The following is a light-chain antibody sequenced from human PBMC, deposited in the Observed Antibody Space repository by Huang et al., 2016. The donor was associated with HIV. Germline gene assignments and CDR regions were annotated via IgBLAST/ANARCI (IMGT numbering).Light chain of an antibody. J-gene: IGKJ5*01. CDR3: QQRYNWPT. CDR2: DAS. V-gene: IGKV3-11*01. CDR1: QSVSTY. Sequence: EIVLTQSPATLSLSPGERATLSCRASQSVSTYLAWYKQKPGQAPRLLIYDASNRATGIPARFSGSGSRTDFTLTISSLEPEDFAVYYCQQRYNWPTFGQGTRLEIK.